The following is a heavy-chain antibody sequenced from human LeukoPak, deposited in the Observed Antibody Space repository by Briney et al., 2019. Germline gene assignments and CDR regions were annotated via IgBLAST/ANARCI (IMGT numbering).Heavy chain of an antibody. CDR3: ARSSSGWFTNFDY. V-gene: IGHV3-66*01. CDR1: GFTVGSNQ. Sequence: GGSLRLSCAASGFTVGSNQMSWVRQAPGKGLEWVSVIYSGGSTHYADSVKGRFTNSRDNSKNTLYLQMNSLRAEDTAIYYCARSSSGWFTNFDYWGQGTLVTVSS. CDR2: IYSGGST. D-gene: IGHD6-19*01. J-gene: IGHJ4*02.